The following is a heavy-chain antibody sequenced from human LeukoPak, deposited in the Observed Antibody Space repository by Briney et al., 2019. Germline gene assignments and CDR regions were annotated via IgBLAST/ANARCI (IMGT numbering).Heavy chain of an antibody. CDR1: GFTFSSYG. CDR3: AKDFNDCSSTSCLLYYYYYGMDV. D-gene: IGHD2-2*01. V-gene: IGHV3-30*18. Sequence: GGSLRLPCASSGFTFSSYGMHWVRQAPGKGLEWVAVISYDGSNKYYADSVKGRFTISRDNSKNTLYLQMNSLRAGDTAVYYCAKDFNDCSSTSCLLYYYYYGMDVWGKGTTVTVSS. CDR2: ISYDGSNK. J-gene: IGHJ6*04.